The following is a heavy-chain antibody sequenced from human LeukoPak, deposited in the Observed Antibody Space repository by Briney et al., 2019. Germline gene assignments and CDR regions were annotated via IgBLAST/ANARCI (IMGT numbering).Heavy chain of an antibody. D-gene: IGHD1-26*01. V-gene: IGHV4-4*07. CDR3: ARDIVGATSYYYYYMDV. CDR2: IYTSGST. J-gene: IGHJ6*03. CDR1: GGSISSYY. Sequence: PSETLSLTCTVSGGSISSYYWSWIRQPAGKGLEWIGRIYTSGSTNYNPSLKSRVTMSVDTSKNQFSLKLSSVTAADTAVYYRARDIVGATSYYYYYMDVWGKGTTVTVSS.